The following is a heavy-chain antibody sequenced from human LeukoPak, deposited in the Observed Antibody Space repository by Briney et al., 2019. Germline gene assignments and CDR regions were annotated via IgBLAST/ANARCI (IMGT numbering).Heavy chain of an antibody. J-gene: IGHJ5*02. CDR1: GYTFRYYG. CDR2: ISPYNGNT. CDR3: TRGGSSGPEGWFDP. Sequence: ASVKVSCKASGYTFRYYGITWVRQAPGQGLEWMGWISPYNGNTRYAQKVQGRGTITTDTSTSTAYMELRSLRSDDTAVYYCTRGGSSGPEGWFDPWAQGTLVTVSS. D-gene: IGHD6-19*01. V-gene: IGHV1-18*01.